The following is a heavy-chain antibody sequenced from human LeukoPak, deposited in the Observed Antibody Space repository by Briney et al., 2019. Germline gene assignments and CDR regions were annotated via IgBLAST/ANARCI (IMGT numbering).Heavy chain of an antibody. CDR2: INTNTGNP. CDR3: ARGSSRRLGLLWFSSGSSGGDAFDI. J-gene: IGHJ3*02. Sequence: RASVKVSCKASGYTFTSYAMNWVRQAPGQGLEWMGWINTNTGNPTYAQGFTGRLVFSLDTSVSTAYLQISSLKAEDTAVYYCARGSSRRLGLLWFSSGSSGGDAFDIWGQGTMVTVSS. CDR1: GYTFTSYA. D-gene: IGHD2-15*01. V-gene: IGHV7-4-1*02.